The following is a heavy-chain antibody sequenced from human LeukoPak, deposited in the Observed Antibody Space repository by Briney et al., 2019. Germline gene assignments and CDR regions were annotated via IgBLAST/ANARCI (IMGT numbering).Heavy chain of an antibody. V-gene: IGHV1-18*01. D-gene: IGHD3-3*01. CDR1: GYTFTSYG. J-gene: IGHJ4*02. Sequence: ASVKVSCKASGYTFTSYGISWVRQAPGQGLEWMGWISAYNGNTNYAQKVQGRVTMTTDTSTSTAYMELRSLRSDDTAVYYCARAPTSDFWSAYYDYWGQGTLVTVSS. CDR2: ISAYNGNT. CDR3: ARAPTSDFWSAYYDY.